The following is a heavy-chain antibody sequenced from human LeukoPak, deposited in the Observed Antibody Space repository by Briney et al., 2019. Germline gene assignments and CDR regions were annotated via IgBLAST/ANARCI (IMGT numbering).Heavy chain of an antibody. CDR1: GFTFDDYA. V-gene: IGHV3-43D*03. CDR2: ISWDGGST. Sequence: GGSLRLSCAAPGFTFDDYAMHWVRHAPGKGLEWVSLISWDGGSTYYADSVKGRFTISRDNSKNSLYIQMNSLRAEDTALYYCAKDMAAYYYASGNIDYWGQGTLVTVSS. D-gene: IGHD3-10*01. CDR3: AKDMAAYYYASGNIDY. J-gene: IGHJ4*02.